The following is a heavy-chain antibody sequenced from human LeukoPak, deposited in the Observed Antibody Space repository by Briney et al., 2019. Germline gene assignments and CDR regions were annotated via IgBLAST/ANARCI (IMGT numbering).Heavy chain of an antibody. D-gene: IGHD5-18*01. CDR2: ISGDGDRT. CDR1: GFTFDGHA. CDR3: AKDARLIHLWSIVYYYYYMDV. Sequence: GGSLRLSCAASGFTFDGHAMHWVRQAPGKGLEWVSVISGDGDRTYYADSVKGRFTVSRDNSKNSLCLQLNSLRSEDTALYYCAKDARLIHLWSIVYYYYYMDVWGKGTAVTVSS. J-gene: IGHJ6*03. V-gene: IGHV3-43*02.